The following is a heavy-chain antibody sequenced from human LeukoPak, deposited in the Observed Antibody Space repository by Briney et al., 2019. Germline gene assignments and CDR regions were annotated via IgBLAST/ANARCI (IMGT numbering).Heavy chain of an antibody. CDR1: GGSISSGDYY. J-gene: IGHJ3*02. CDR3: ARDYGDYEPHGAFDI. D-gene: IGHD4-17*01. CDR2: IYYSGST. Sequence: SQTLSLTCTVSGGSISSGDYYWSWIRQPPGKGLEWIGYIYYSGSTYYNPSLKSRVTISVDTSKNQFSLKLSSMTAADTAVYYCARDYGDYEPHGAFDIWGQGTMVTVSS. V-gene: IGHV4-30-4*01.